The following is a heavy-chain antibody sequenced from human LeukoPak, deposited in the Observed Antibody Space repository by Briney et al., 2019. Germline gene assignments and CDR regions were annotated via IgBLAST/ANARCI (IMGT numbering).Heavy chain of an antibody. J-gene: IGHJ4*02. V-gene: IGHV3-11*01. D-gene: IGHD2-21*02. CDR2: ISSSGSTI. CDR3: ARAIVVVTATTYYFDY. Sequence: GGSLRLSCAASGFTFSAYYMSRIRQAPGKGLEWVSYISSSGSTIYYADSVKGRFTIPRDNAKNSLYLQMNSLRAEDTAVYYCARAIVVVTATTYYFDYWGQGTLVTVSS. CDR1: GFTFSAYY.